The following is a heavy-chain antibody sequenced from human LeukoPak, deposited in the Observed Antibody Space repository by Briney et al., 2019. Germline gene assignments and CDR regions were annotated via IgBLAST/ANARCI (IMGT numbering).Heavy chain of an antibody. CDR2: ISDSGGNT. J-gene: IGHJ4*02. V-gene: IGHV3-23*01. D-gene: IGHD1-26*01. Sequence: GGSLRLSCAASGFTFNSYAMSWVRQAPWERLQWVSGISDSGGNTYYADSVRGRFTISRDNSKNTLYLQMNSLRAEDTAVYYCAKGSSGSYFGNFDYWGQGTLVTVSS. CDR1: GFTFNSYA. CDR3: AKGSSGSYFGNFDY.